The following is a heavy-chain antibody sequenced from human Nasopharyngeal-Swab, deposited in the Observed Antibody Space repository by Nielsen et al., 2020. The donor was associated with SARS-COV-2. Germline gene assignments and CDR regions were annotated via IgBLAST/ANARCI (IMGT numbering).Heavy chain of an antibody. CDR3: AREEVGPYDFWSGYYSMVDY. J-gene: IGHJ4*02. CDR1: GYTFTSYY. V-gene: IGHV1-46*01. CDR2: INPSGGST. D-gene: IGHD3-3*01. Sequence: ASVKVSCKASGYTFTSYYMHWVRQAPGQGLEWMGIINPSGGSTSYAQKFQGRVTMTRDTSTSTVYMELSSLRSEDTAVYHCAREEVGPYDFWSGYYSMVDYWGQGTLVTVSS.